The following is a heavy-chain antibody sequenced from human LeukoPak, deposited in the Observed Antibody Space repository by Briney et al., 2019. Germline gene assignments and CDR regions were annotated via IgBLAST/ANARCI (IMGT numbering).Heavy chain of an antibody. CDR3: AGRGRSGWSDDYGMDV. V-gene: IGHV4-4*02. CDR1: GGSISSSNW. D-gene: IGHD6-19*01. Sequence: SETLSLTCAVSGGSISSSNWWSWVRQPPGKGLEWIGEIYHSGSTNYNPSLKSRDTISVDKSKNQFSLKLSSVTAADTAVYYCAGRGRSGWSDDYGMDVWGKGTTVTVSS. CDR2: IYHSGST. J-gene: IGHJ6*04.